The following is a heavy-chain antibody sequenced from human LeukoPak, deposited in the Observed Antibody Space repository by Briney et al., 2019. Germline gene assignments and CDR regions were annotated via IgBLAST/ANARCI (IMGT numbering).Heavy chain of an antibody. Sequence: GASVKVSSKASGYTFASYYMHCVRQAPGQGLEWMGIINPSGGSTSYAQKFQGRVTMTRDTSTSTVYMELSSLRSEDTAVYYCARARIAAPNWFDPWGQGTLVTVSS. CDR1: GYTFASYY. J-gene: IGHJ5*02. D-gene: IGHD6-13*01. V-gene: IGHV1-46*01. CDR3: ARARIAAPNWFDP. CDR2: INPSGGST.